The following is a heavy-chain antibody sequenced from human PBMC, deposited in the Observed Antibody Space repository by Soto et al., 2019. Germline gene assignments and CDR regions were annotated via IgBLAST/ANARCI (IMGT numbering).Heavy chain of an antibody. V-gene: IGHV3-21*01. CDR3: SRGEGMRTCDY. CDR2: ISSSSSDI. D-gene: IGHD2-8*01. Sequence: EVQLVESGGGLVKPGGSLRLSCAASGFTFSSYSMNWVRQAPGKGLEWVSTISSSSSDIYYADSVKGRFTISRDNAKKSLYLKINSLRAEYWAVYSRSRGEGMRTCDYWGQGTLVTVSS. J-gene: IGHJ4*02. CDR1: GFTFSSYS.